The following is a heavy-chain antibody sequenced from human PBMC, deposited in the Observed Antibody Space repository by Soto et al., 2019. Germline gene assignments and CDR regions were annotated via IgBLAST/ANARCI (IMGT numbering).Heavy chain of an antibody. D-gene: IGHD3-22*01. CDR2: IIPIFGTA. CDR3: ARDLYYYDSSGPSYGMDV. CDR1: GGTFSSYA. V-gene: IGHV1-69*06. Sequence: SVKVSCKASGGTFSSYAISWVRQAPGQGLEWMGGIIPIFGTANYAQKFQGRVTITADKSTSTAYMELSSLRSEDTAVYYCARDLYYYDSSGPSYGMDVWGQGATVTVSS. J-gene: IGHJ6*02.